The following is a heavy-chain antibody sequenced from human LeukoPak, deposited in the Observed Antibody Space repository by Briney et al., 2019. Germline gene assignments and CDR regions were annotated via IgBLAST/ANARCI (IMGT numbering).Heavy chain of an antibody. V-gene: IGHV4-4*07. Sequence: SETLSLTRTVSGGSISSYYWTWVRQPAGKGLEWIGRIYTSGSTNYNPSLKSRVTISVDTSKNQFSLKLSSVTAADTAVYYCARSAVAGTRVVWFDPWGQGTLVTVSS. CDR3: ARSAVAGTRVVWFDP. CDR2: IYTSGST. CDR1: GGSISSYY. J-gene: IGHJ5*02. D-gene: IGHD6-19*01.